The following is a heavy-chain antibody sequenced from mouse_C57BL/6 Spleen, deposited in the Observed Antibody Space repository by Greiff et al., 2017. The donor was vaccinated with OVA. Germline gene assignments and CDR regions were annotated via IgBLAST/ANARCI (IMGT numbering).Heavy chain of an antibody. V-gene: IGHV1-80*01. Sequence: QVQLQQSGAELVKPGASVKISCKASGYAFSSYWINWVKQRPGKGLAWIGQIYPGDGDTNYNGKFKGKATLTADKSSSTAYMQLSSLTSEDSAVYFCARWATVVARTFDYWGQGTTLTVSS. D-gene: IGHD1-1*01. CDR1: GYAFSSYW. CDR2: IYPGDGDT. J-gene: IGHJ2*01. CDR3: ARWATVVARTFDY.